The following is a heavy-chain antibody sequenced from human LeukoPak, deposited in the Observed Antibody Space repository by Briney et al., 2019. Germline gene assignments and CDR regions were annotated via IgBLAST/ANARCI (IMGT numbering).Heavy chain of an antibody. D-gene: IGHD4-17*01. CDR1: GGSISSGGYS. V-gene: IGHV4-31*03. J-gene: IGHJ3*02. CDR3: ARNPAQIDYVDDDAFDI. Sequence: PSETLSLTCTVSGGSISSGGYSWSWIRQHPGKGLEWIGYIYYSGSTYYNPSLKSRVTISVDTSKNQFSLKLSSVTAADTAVYYCARNPAQIDYVDDDAFDIWGQGTMVTVSS. CDR2: IYYSGST.